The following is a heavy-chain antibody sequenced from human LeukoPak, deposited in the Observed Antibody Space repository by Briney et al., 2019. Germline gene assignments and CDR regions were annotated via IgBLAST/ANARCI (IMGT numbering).Heavy chain of an antibody. V-gene: IGHV3-74*01. CDR2: INSDGSTT. Sequence: GGSLRLSCAASGFTFSSYGMHWVRQGPGKGLVWVSRINSDGSTTNYADSVKGRFTISRDNAKNTLYLQMSSLRAEDTAVYYCVRVDGGYWGQGTLVTVSS. CDR1: GFTFSSYG. D-gene: IGHD3-16*01. J-gene: IGHJ4*02. CDR3: VRVDGGY.